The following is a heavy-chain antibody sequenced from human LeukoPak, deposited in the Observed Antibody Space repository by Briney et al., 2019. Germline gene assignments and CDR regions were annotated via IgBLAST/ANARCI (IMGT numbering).Heavy chain of an antibody. D-gene: IGHD6-6*01. CDR3: AKDSTGYSSSWYFDY. V-gene: IGHV3-21*01. Sequence: GSLRLSCAASGFTFSSYSMNWVRQAPGKGLEWVSSISSSSSYIYYADSVKGRFTISRDNSKNTLYLQMNSLRAEDTAVYYCAKDSTGYSSSWYFDYWGQGTLVTVSS. CDR1: GFTFSSYS. CDR2: ISSSSSYI. J-gene: IGHJ4*02.